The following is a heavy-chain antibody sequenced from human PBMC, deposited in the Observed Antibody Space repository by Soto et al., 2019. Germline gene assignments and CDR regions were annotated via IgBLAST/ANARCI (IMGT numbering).Heavy chain of an antibody. CDR1: GGSISSSSYY. CDR3: ARRGAAYCGGDCSADAFDI. D-gene: IGHD2-21*01. Sequence: SETLSLTCTVSGGSISSSSYYWGWIRQPPGKGLEWIGSIYYSGSTYYNPSLKSRVTISVDTSKNQFSLKLSSVTAADTAVYYCARRGAAYCGGDCSADAFDIWGQGTMVTVSS. J-gene: IGHJ3*02. CDR2: IYYSGST. V-gene: IGHV4-39*01.